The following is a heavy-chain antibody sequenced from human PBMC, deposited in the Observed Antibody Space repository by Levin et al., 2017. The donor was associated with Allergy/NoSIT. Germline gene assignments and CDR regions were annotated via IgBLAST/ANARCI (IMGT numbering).Heavy chain of an antibody. CDR3: AKDRSVYYDFWSGLLASFDY. CDR2: ISGSGGST. D-gene: IGHD3-3*01. CDR1: GFTFSSYA. V-gene: IGHV3-23*01. J-gene: IGHJ4*02. Sequence: RGESLKISCAASGFTFSSYAMSWVRQAPGKGLEWVSAISGSGGSTYYADSVKGRFTISRDNSKNTLYLQMNSLRAEDTAVYYCAKDRSVYYDFWSGLLASFDYWGQGTLVTVSS.